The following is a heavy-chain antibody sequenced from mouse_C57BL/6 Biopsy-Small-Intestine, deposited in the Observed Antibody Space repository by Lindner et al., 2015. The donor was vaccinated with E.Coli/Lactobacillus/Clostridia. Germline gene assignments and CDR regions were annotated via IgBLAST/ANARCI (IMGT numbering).Heavy chain of an antibody. J-gene: IGHJ1*03. Sequence: VQLQESGAELVKPGASVKLSCTASGFNIKDYYMHWVKQRTEQGLEWIGRIDPEDGETKYAPKFQGKDTITADTSSNTAYMQLSSLTSEDSAVYFCARQAYYSNYVNFDVWGTGTTVTVSS. CDR1: GFNIKDYY. CDR2: IDPEDGET. CDR3: ARQAYYSNYVNFDV. D-gene: IGHD2-5*01. V-gene: IGHV14-2*01.